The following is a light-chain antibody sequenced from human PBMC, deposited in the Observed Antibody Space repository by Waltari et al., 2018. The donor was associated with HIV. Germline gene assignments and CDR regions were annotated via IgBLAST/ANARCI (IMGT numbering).Light chain of an antibody. J-gene: IGLJ2*01. CDR3: GAWDDNLRGL. Sequence: QAVLTQTPSASASPGQKITISCSGSDSTVGSHSVYWYHQFPGRAPKLLLYKNNQRSSGVPDRFSGSKSGTSASLTISGLRSEDEGTYFCGAWDDNLRGLFGAGTKLTVL. V-gene: IGLV1-47*01. CDR1: DSTVGSHS. CDR2: KNN.